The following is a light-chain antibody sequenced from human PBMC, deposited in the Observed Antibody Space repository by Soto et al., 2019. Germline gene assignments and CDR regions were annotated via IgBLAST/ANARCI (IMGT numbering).Light chain of an antibody. CDR3: SSYTSSSTWV. CDR2: EVS. CDR1: SSDVGAYNY. V-gene: IGLV2-14*01. J-gene: IGLJ3*02. Sequence: QPVLTQPASVSGSPGQSITISCTGTSSDVGAYNYVSWFQQHPGKAPKLMIYEVSNRPSGVSNRFSNSKSGNTASLTISGLQAEDEADYYCSSYTSSSTWVFGGGTKLTVL.